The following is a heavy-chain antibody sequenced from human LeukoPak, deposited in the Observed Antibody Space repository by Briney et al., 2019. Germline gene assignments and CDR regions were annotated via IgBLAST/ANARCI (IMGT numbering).Heavy chain of an antibody. D-gene: IGHD3-9*01. Sequence: NPRGSLRLSCAASELTFSRYSMNWVRQAPGKGLEWVSSISSSSSYMYYADSVKGRFTISRDNAKNSLYLQMNSLRAEDTAVYYCAGGPVLSSYYDILTGYYSYYYYGMDVWGQGTTVTVSS. J-gene: IGHJ6*02. CDR1: ELTFSRYS. CDR3: AGGPVLSSYYDILTGYYSYYYYGMDV. CDR2: ISSSSSYM. V-gene: IGHV3-21*01.